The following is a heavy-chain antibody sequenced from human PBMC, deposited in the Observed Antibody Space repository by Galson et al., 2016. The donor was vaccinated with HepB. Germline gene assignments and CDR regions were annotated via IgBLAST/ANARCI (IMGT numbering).Heavy chain of an antibody. J-gene: IGHJ6*04. CDR2: TYYRSKWYN. CDR3: ARGWAGSGWSV. CDR1: GDSVSSDNGA. Sequence: CAISGDSVSSDNGAWNWIRQSPSRGLEWLGRTYYRSKWYNDYGVSVKSRTTINPDTSKNQVSLRLNSVTPEDTAVYYCARGWAGSGWSVWGKGTTVTVSS. D-gene: IGHD6-19*01. V-gene: IGHV6-1*01.